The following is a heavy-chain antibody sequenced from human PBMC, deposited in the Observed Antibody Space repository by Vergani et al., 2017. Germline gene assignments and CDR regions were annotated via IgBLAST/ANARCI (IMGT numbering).Heavy chain of an antibody. V-gene: IGHV4-39*01. CDR1: GASIRSSNYY. CDR2: IYYSGSP. D-gene: IGHD6-19*01. CDR3: ARHSTVEWLVKLGWIDP. Sequence: QLQLQQSGPGLVKPSATLSLTCSVSGASIRSSNYYWGWIRQPPGKGLEWIASIYYSGSPYSNPSLKSRGTISVDTSKNQFSLKLSSVTAADTAVYFCARHSTVEWLVKLGWIDPWGQGILVTVSS. J-gene: IGHJ5*02.